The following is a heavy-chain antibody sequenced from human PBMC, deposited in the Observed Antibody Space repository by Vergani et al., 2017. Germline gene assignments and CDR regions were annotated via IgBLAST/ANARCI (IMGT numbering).Heavy chain of an antibody. Sequence: EVQLVESGGGLVQPGGSLRLSCAASGFTFSSYWMHWVRQAPGKGLVWVSRINGDGSTTNYADSVKGRFTISRDNAKNTLYLQMNSLRAEDTAVYYCAKDPLRFLEWLSGLSYFDLWGRGTLVTVSS. V-gene: IGHV3-74*01. CDR1: GFTFSSYW. CDR2: INGDGSTT. J-gene: IGHJ2*01. CDR3: AKDPLRFLEWLSGLSYFDL. D-gene: IGHD3-3*01.